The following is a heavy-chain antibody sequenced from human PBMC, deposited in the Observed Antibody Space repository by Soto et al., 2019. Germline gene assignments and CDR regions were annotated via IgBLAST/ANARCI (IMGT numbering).Heavy chain of an antibody. CDR1: GFTFSSYS. CDR2: ISSSSSTI. D-gene: IGHD3-3*01. V-gene: IGHV3-48*02. J-gene: IGHJ4*02. CDR3: ARVKVADDFWSGYSLRAAFDY. Sequence: GGSLRLSCAASGFTFSSYSMNWVRQAPGKGLEWVSYISSSSSTIYYADSVKGRFTISRDNAKNSLYLQMNSLRDEDTAVYYCARVKVADDFWSGYSLRAAFDYWGQGTLVTVSS.